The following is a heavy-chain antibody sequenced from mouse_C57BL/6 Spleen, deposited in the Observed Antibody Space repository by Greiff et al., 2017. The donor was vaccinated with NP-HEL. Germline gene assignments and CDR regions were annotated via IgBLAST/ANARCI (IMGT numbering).Heavy chain of an antibody. CDR3: ALSYYSVWYFDV. V-gene: IGHV1-55*01. Sequence: QVQLQQPGAELVKPGASVKMSCKASGYTFTSYWITWVKQRPGQGLEWIGDIYPGSGSTNYNEKFKSKATLTVDTSSSTAYMQLSSLTSEDSAVYYCALSYYSVWYFDVWGTGTTVTVSS. CDR2: IYPGSGST. J-gene: IGHJ1*03. CDR1: GYTFTSYW. D-gene: IGHD2-12*01.